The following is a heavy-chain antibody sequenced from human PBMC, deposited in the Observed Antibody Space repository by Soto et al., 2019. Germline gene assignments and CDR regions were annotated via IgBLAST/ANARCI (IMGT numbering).Heavy chain of an antibody. J-gene: IGHJ4*02. Sequence: EVQLLESGGDLVQPGGSLRLSCAASGFTFRGDAMSWVRQAPGKGLEWVSSISGSGEMTQYADSVKGRFTISRNNAKNTLYLQMESLRAEYTALYYCARSEMTYNWNDWAQGALVTVSS. CDR2: ISGSGEMT. CDR3: ARSEMTYNWND. CDR1: GFTFRGDA. V-gene: IGHV3-23*01. D-gene: IGHD1-20*01.